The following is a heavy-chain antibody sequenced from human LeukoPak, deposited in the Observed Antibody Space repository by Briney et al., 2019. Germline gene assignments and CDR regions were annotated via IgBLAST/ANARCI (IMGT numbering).Heavy chain of an antibody. J-gene: IGHJ5*02. CDR3: ARAVPKDLGYCSGGSCYSDFDWFDP. D-gene: IGHD2-15*01. CDR1: GYTFTSYG. V-gene: IGHV1-18*01. Sequence: ASVNVSCKASGYTFTSYGISWVRQAPGQGLEWMGWISAYNGNTNYAQKLQGRVTMTTDTSTSTAYMELRSLRSDDTAVYYCARAVPKDLGYCSGGSCYSDFDWFDPWGQGTLVTVSS. CDR2: ISAYNGNT.